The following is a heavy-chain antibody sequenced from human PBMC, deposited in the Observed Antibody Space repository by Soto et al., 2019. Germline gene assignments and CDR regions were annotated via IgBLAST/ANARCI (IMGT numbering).Heavy chain of an antibody. V-gene: IGHV1-69*02. CDR1: GDTFSFYS. D-gene: IGHD3-10*01. CDR2: VNPILSLS. Sequence: QVQLVQSGAEVKRPGSSVKVSCKASGDTFSFYSINWVRQAPGLGLEWMGRVNPILSLSNYAQRFQGRVTMTADKSRSTGYMVISSLRSEDTAIYYCATSYGSGYRAFDYWGQGAQVIVSS. CDR3: ATSYGSGYRAFDY. J-gene: IGHJ4*02.